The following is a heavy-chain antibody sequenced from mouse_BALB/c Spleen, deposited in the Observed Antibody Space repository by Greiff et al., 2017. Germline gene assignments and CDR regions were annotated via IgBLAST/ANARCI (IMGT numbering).Heavy chain of an antibody. V-gene: IGHV4-1*02. J-gene: IGHJ4*01. D-gene: IGHD1-1*01. Sequence: EVKLQESGGGLVQPGGSLKLSCAASGFDFSRYWMSWVRQAPGKGLEWIGEINPDSSTINYTPSLKDKFIISRDNAKNTLYLQMSKVRSEDTALYYCARPLYGAMDYWGQGTSVTVSS. CDR3: ARPLYGAMDY. CDR2: INPDSSTI. CDR1: GFDFSRYW.